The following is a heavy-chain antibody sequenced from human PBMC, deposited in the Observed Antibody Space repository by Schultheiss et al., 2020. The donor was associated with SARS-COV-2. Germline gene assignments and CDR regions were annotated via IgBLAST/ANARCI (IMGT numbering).Heavy chain of an antibody. D-gene: IGHD3-10*01. V-gene: IGHV3-21*04. CDR1: GFTFSSYS. CDR2: ISSSSSYI. J-gene: IGHJ6*02. CDR3: AKWGSGVWFGESPYGMDD. Sequence: GGSLRLSCAASGFTFSSYSMNWVRQAPGKGLEWVSSISSSSSYIYYADSVKGRFTISRDNSKNTLYLQMNSLRAEDTAVYYCAKWGSGVWFGESPYGMDDWGQGTTVTVSS.